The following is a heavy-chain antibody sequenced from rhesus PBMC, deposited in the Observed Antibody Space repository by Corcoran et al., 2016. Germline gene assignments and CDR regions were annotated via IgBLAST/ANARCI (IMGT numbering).Heavy chain of an antibody. CDR3: ARDRVGTVTTKGYFEF. D-gene: IGHD4-23*01. CDR1: GGSISGY. V-gene: IGHV4-165*01. Sequence: QVQLQESGPGLVKPSETLSLTCAVSGGSISGYYYWSWIRQPPGKGLEWIVYISGSSGSTYYNPSLKSRVTISTDTSKNQFSLKLSSVTAADTAVYYCARDRVGTVTTKGYFEFWGQGALVTVSS. CDR2: ISGSSGST. J-gene: IGHJ1*01.